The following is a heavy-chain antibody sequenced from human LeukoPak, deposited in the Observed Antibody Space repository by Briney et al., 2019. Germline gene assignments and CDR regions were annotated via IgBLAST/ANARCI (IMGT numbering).Heavy chain of an antibody. CDR2: ISGCGGST. D-gene: IGHD2-15*01. CDR3: AKGNIVVVVAASGEYDY. V-gene: IGHV3-23*01. J-gene: IGHJ4*02. CDR1: GFTFSSYA. Sequence: GGSLRLSCAASGFTFSSYAMSWVRQAPGKGLEWVSSISGCGGSTYYADSVKGRFTISRDNSKNTLYLQMNSLRAEDTAVYYCAKGNIVVVVAASGEYDYWGQGTLVTVSS.